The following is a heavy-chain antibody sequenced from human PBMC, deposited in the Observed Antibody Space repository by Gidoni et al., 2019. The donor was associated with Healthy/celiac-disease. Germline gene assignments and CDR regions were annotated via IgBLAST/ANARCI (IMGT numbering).Heavy chain of an antibody. CDR3: ARDSTGE. CDR2: ISYDGSNK. J-gene: IGHJ4*02. Sequence: QVQLVESGGGGVQPGRSLRLSCAASGFTFSSYAMHWVRQAPGKGLEWVAVISYDGSNKYYADSVKGRFTISRDNSKNTLYLQMNSLRAEDTAVYYCARDSTGEWGQGTLVTVSS. CDR1: GFTFSSYA. V-gene: IGHV3-30*04. D-gene: IGHD2-21*01.